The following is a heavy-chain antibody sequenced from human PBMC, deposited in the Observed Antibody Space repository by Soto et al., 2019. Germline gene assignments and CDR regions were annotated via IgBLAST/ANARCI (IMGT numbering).Heavy chain of an antibody. D-gene: IGHD3-10*01. J-gene: IGHJ4*02. Sequence: RRLSCAASGFIFNNAWLSWVRQAPGEGLEWIGRIKNKTDGGTTDFAAPVKGRFTISRDDSKNTLYLQMNSLKIEDTAMYYCTTDLLVTMVRGVMVSRDYWGQGTPVTVSS. CDR2: IKNKTDGGTT. CDR1: GFIFNNAW. CDR3: TTDLLVTMVRGVMVSRDY. V-gene: IGHV3-15*01.